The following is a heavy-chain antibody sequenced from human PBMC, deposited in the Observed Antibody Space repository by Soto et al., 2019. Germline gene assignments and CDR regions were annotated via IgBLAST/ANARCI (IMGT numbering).Heavy chain of an antibody. V-gene: IGHV1-2*04. J-gene: IGHJ4*02. Sequence: ASVKVSCKASGYTFTGYYMHWVRQAPGQGLEWMGWINPNSGGTNYAQKFQGWVTMTRDTSISTAYMELSRLRSDDTAVYYCARGAGYSSSYFDYWGQGTLVTVSS. CDR2: INPNSGGT. CDR3: ARGAGYSSSYFDY. CDR1: GYTFTGYY. D-gene: IGHD6-6*01.